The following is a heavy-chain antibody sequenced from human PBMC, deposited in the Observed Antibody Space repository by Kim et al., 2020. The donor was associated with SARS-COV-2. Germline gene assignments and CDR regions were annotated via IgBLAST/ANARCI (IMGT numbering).Heavy chain of an antibody. Sequence: GGSLRLSCAASGFTFSDYYLTWIRQAPGKGLEWLSYISATTNYAIYADSVKGRFTISRDNAKNSLYLQMNSLRAEDTAVYYCARVTYGAASQYYFDYWGQGTLVTVSS. CDR3: ARVTYGAASQYYFDY. D-gene: IGHD3-10*01. J-gene: IGHJ4*02. CDR1: GFTFSDYY. V-gene: IGHV3-11*05. CDR2: ISATTNYA.